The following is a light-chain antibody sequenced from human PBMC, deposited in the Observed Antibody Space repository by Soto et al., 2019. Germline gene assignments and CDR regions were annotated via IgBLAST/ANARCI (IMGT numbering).Light chain of an antibody. CDR2: EVN. CDR1: SSDVGKYNL. Sequence: QSVLTQPASVSGSPGQSITISCTGTSSDVGKYNLVSWYQQHPGKAPKIIIFEVNERPSGVSNRFSGSKSGNTASLTISGLQADDEADYYCCSYVISSPWVFGGGTKLTVL. V-gene: IGLV2-23*02. CDR3: CSYVISSPWV. J-gene: IGLJ3*02.